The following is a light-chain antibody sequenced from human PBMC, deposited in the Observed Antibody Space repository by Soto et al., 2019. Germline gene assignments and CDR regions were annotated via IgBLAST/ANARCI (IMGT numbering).Light chain of an antibody. V-gene: IGKV2-28*01. CDR2: LGS. CDR3: MQALQTPLT. CDR1: QSLLHSNGYSY. J-gene: IGKJ4*01. Sequence: DIVMTQAPLSLPVTPGEPASISCRSSQSLLHSNGYSYLDWYLQKPGQSPQLLIYLGSNRASGVPDRFSGSGSGTDFTLKISRVEAEDVGVYYCMQALQTPLTFGGGTKVDI.